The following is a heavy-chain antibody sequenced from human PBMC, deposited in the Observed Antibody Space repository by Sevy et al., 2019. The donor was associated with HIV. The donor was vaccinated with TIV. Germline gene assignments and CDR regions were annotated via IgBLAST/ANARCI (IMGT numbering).Heavy chain of an antibody. V-gene: IGHV4-4*02. CDR2: IYYTGNT. Sequence: SETLSLTCGVSGGSIRTSNWWSWVRQPPGKGLEWIGEIYYTGNTNYNPSYKSRVIISVDNSKSQFSLKLSSVTAADTAVYYCARVDVSGRYFFDHWGQGTLVTVSS. CDR1: GGSIRTSNW. CDR3: ARVDVSGRYFFDH. D-gene: IGHD6-19*01. J-gene: IGHJ4*02.